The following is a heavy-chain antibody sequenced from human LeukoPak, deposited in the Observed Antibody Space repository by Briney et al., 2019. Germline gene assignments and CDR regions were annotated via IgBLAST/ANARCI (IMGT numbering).Heavy chain of an antibody. CDR3: ARGYRPSHYYNYMDV. V-gene: IGHV4-61*02. CDR1: GGSISSSSYY. CDR2: IYSSGST. D-gene: IGHD2-2*02. Sequence: PSETLSLTCTVSGGSISSSSYYWSWIRQPAGKGLEWIGRIYSSGSTDYSPSLKSRGTISLDTSKNQFSLKLSSVTAADTAVYYCARGYRPSHYYNYMDVWGKGTTVTISS. J-gene: IGHJ6*03.